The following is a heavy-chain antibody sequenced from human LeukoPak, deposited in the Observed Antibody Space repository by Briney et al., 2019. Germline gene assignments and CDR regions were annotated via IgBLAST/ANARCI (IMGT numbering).Heavy chain of an antibody. CDR1: GGSISSYY. CDR2: IYYSGST. V-gene: IGHV4-59*01. J-gene: IGHJ6*03. CDR3: AREGYNPSPFDYYYYMDV. Sequence: PSETLSLTCTVSGGSISSYYWSWIRQPPGKGLEWIGYIYYSGSTNYNPSLKSRVTISVDTSKNQFSLKLSSVTAADTAVYYCAREGYNPSPFDYYYYMDVWGKGTTVTVSS. D-gene: IGHD5-24*01.